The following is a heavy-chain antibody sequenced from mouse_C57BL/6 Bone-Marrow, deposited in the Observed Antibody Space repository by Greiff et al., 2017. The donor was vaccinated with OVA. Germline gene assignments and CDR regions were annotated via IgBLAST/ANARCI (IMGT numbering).Heavy chain of an antibody. D-gene: IGHD5-1-1*01. Sequence: EVKLVDSGGGLVKPGGSLKLSCAASGFTFSSYAMSWVRQTPEKRLEWVATISDGGSYTYYPDNVKGRFTIYRDNAKNNQYLQMSHLKSEDTAMYYFAMRNTSVYFDYWGQGTTLTGSS. CDR3: AMRNTSVYFDY. CDR2: ISDGGSYT. J-gene: IGHJ2*01. V-gene: IGHV5-4*03. CDR1: GFTFSSYA.